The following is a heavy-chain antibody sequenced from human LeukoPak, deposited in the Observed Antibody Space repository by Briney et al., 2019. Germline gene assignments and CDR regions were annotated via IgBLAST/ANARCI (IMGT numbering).Heavy chain of an antibody. Sequence: GASVKVSCKASGGTFSSYAISWVRQAPGQGLEWMGRIIPILGIANYAQKFQGRVTITADKSTSTAYMELSSLRSEDTAVYYCARDPITYCGGDCRNYFDYWGQGTLVTVSS. CDR2: IIPILGIA. CDR1: GGTFSSYA. V-gene: IGHV1-69*04. J-gene: IGHJ4*02. CDR3: ARDPITYCGGDCRNYFDY. D-gene: IGHD2-21*02.